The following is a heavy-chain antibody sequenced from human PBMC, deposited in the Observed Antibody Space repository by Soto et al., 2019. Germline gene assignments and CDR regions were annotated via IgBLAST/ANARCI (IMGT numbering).Heavy chain of an antibody. Sequence: ASVKVSCKASGYTFTSYYMHWVRQAPGQGLEWMGIINPSGGSTSYAQKFQGRVTITRDTSTSTVYMELSSLRSEDTAVYYCAIDFYSSSGPTGSYWFDPWGQGTLVTVSS. J-gene: IGHJ5*02. V-gene: IGHV1-46*03. CDR1: GYTFTSYY. D-gene: IGHD2-21*01. CDR2: INPSGGST. CDR3: AIDFYSSSGPTGSYWFDP.